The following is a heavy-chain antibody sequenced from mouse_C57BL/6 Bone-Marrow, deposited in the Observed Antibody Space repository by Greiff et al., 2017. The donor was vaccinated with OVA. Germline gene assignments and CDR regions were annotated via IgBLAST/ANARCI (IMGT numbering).Heavy chain of an antibody. CDR1: GYTFTDYY. V-gene: IGHV1-19*01. D-gene: IGHD6-1*01. Sequence: EVQLQQSGPVLVKPGASVKMSCKASGYTFTDYYMNWVKQSHGKSLEWIGVINPYNGGTSYNQKFKGKATLTVDKSSSTAYMERNSLTSEDSAVYDCARTPSGWYFDYWGQGTALTVSS. J-gene: IGHJ2*01. CDR3: ARTPSGWYFDY. CDR2: INPYNGGT.